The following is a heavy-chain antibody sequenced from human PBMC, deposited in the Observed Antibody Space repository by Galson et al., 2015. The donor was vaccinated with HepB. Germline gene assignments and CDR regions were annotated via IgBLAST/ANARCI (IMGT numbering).Heavy chain of an antibody. V-gene: IGHV1-2*06. J-gene: IGHJ5*02. Sequence: SVKVSCKASRYTFTAYYIHWVRQAPGHGLEWMGRINPYSGGTNYAQKFQGRVTMTRDTSITTAYTELSRLRSDDTAVYYCARGGAVGGPKFNWFDPWGQGTLVTVSS. CDR3: ARGGAVGGPKFNWFDP. CDR1: RYTFTAYY. CDR2: INPYSGGT. D-gene: IGHD2-15*01.